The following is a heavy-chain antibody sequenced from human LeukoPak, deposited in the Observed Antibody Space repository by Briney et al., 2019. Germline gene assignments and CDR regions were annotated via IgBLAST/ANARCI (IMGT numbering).Heavy chain of an antibody. CDR2: IYYSGHP. J-gene: IGHJ4*02. D-gene: IGHD6-13*01. Sequence: SETLSLTCTVSGGSISSSSSYWAWIRQPPGKGLEWIGNIYYSGHPYYNPALERRVPISVDTSKNQFSLKLTSMSAPDTSVYYCARLSSTWFDFWGQGTLVTVSS. CDR1: GGSISSSSSY. CDR3: ARLSSTWFDF. V-gene: IGHV4-39*01.